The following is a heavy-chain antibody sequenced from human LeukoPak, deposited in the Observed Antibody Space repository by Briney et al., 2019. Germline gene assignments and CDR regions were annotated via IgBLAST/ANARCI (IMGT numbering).Heavy chain of an antibody. D-gene: IGHD3-9*01. CDR2: ISYDGSNK. CDR1: GFTFSSYG. CDR3: AKDYDILTWMFDY. J-gene: IGHJ4*02. Sequence: QPGGSLRLSCAPSGFTFSSYGMHCVRQAPGKRLEWVAVISYDGSNKYYADSVKGRFTISRDNSKNTLYLQMNSLRAEDTAVYHCAKDYDILTWMFDYWGQGTLVTVSS. V-gene: IGHV3-30*18.